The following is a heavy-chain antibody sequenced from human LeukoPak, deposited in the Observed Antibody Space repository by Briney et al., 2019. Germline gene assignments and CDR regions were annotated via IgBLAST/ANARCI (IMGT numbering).Heavy chain of an antibody. CDR2: ISDYNRNT. CDR1: GYTFTSYG. CDR3: AKYVVVTDIPDY. J-gene: IGHJ4*02. Sequence: ASVTVSCKASGYTFTSYGNSWVRQAPGPGLGWMGWISDYNRNTNYAQKLQVRVTMTTDTSTSTAYMELRSLRSDDTAVYYCAKYVVVTDIPDYWGQGTLVTVSS. V-gene: IGHV1-18*01. D-gene: IGHD2-21*02.